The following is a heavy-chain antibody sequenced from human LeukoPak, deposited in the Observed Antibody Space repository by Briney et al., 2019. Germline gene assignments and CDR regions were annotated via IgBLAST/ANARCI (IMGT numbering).Heavy chain of an antibody. V-gene: IGHV3-30*02. CDR3: AKDFVGDGSSCFDY. Sequence: TGGSLRLSCAASGFTFSSYGMHWVRQAPGKGLEWVAFIRYDGSNKYYADSVKGRFTISRDNSKNTLYLQMNSLRAEDTAVYYCAKDFVGDGSSCFDYWGQGTLVTVSS. CDR2: IRYDGSNK. CDR1: GFTFSSYG. D-gene: IGHD6-13*01. J-gene: IGHJ4*02.